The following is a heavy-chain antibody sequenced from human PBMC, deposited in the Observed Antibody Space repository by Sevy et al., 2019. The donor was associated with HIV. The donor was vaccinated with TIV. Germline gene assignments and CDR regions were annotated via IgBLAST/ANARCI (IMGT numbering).Heavy chain of an antibody. V-gene: IGHV1-2*06. CDR2: INPNSGVT. CDR1: GYIFSDYN. CDR3: VREDINAPRTLLSFDI. Sequence: ASVTVSCKTTGYIFSDYNMHWVRQAPGQGLEWMALINPNSGVTNYPHNFRGRVSVTRDTSMSTAYMELSGLTSDDTAVYYCVREDINAPRTLLSFDIWGQGTMVTVSS. J-gene: IGHJ3*02. D-gene: IGHD3-3*01.